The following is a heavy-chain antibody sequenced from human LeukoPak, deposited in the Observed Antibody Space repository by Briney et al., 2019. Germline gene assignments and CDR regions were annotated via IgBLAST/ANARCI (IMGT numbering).Heavy chain of an antibody. V-gene: IGHV7-4-1*02. CDR3: ARDPNPHYYVSGSHAFDI. CDR1: AYTFTTYA. CDR2: INTNTGNP. D-gene: IGHD3-10*01. Sequence: ASVKVSCKASAYTFTTYAMNWVRQAPGQGLEWMGWINTNTGNPTYAQGFTGRFVFSLDTSVSTAYLQISSLKAEDTAVYYCARDPNPHYYVSGSHAFDIWGQGTMVTVPS. J-gene: IGHJ3*02.